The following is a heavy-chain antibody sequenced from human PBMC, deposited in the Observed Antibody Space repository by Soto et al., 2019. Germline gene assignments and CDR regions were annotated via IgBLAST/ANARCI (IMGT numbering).Heavy chain of an antibody. Sequence: GGSLRLSCAASGFTFSSYAMHWVRQAPGKGLEWVAVISYDGSNKYYADSVKGRFTISRDNSKNTLYLQMNSLRAEDTAVYYCARVCDFWSGYSAPEYGMDVWGQGTTVTVSS. J-gene: IGHJ6*02. CDR3: ARVCDFWSGYSAPEYGMDV. V-gene: IGHV3-30-3*01. CDR2: ISYDGSNK. CDR1: GFTFSSYA. D-gene: IGHD3-3*01.